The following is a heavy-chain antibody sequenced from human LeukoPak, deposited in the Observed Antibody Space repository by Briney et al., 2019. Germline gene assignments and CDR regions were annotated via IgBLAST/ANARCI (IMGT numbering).Heavy chain of an antibody. CDR3: ASRPAYYCDSSGYYPGAFDI. V-gene: IGHV1-69*02. J-gene: IGHJ3*02. D-gene: IGHD3-22*01. Sequence: SVKVPCKASGGTFSSYTISWVRQAPGQGLEWMGRIIPILGIANYAQKFQGRVTITADKSTSTAYMELSSLRSEDTAVYHCASRPAYYCDSSGYYPGAFDIWGQGTMVTVSS. CDR1: GGTFSSYT. CDR2: IIPILGIA.